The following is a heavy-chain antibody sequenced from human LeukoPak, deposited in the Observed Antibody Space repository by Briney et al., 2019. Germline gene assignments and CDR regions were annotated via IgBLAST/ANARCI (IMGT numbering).Heavy chain of an antibody. Sequence: SGGSLKLSCAASGFTSSSYSMNWVRQAPGKGLEWVSYISSSSSTIYYADSVKGRFTISRDNAKNSLYLQMNSLRAEDTAVYYCAGLTGVGADYWGQGTLVTVSS. V-gene: IGHV3-48*01. D-gene: IGHD1-26*01. J-gene: IGHJ4*02. CDR2: ISSSSSTI. CDR1: GFTSSSYS. CDR3: AGLTGVGADY.